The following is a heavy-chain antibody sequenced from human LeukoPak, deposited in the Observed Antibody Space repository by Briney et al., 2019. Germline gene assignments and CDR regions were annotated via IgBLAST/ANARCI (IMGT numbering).Heavy chain of an antibody. CDR3: ARVRRNAMDV. Sequence: PGESLRLSCAASGFTVSSNYMNWVRQVPGKGLEWVSVTYSGGVTDYADSVKGRFTISRDNAKNSLYLQMNSLRAEDTAVYYCARVRRNAMDVWGQGTTVTVSS. V-gene: IGHV3-66*01. J-gene: IGHJ6*02. CDR2: TYSGGVT. CDR1: GFTVSSNY.